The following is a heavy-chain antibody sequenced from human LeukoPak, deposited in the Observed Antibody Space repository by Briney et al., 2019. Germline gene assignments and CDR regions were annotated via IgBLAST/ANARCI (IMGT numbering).Heavy chain of an antibody. Sequence: TGGSLRLSCAASGFTFSIYWMHWVRQAPGKGLVWVSRINSDGSSTSYADSVKGRFTISRDNAKNTLYLQMNSLRAEDTAVYYCARVPHSGWFGSAEYFQHWGQGTLVTVSS. CDR3: ARVPHSGWFGSAEYFQH. J-gene: IGHJ1*01. D-gene: IGHD6-19*01. V-gene: IGHV3-74*01. CDR1: GFTFSIYW. CDR2: INSDGSST.